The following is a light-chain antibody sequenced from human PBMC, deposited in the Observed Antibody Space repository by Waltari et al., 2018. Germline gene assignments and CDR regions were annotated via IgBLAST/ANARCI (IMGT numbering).Light chain of an antibody. V-gene: IGLV1-51*01. CDR2: YND. CDR1: SSNIGNHY. J-gene: IGLJ3*02. Sequence: QSVLTQPPSVSAAPGQKVTISCSGSSSNIGNHYVSWYQQFPGTAPKLLIYYNDNLPSGIPDRFSGAKYGATATLGITGLQTGDEADYYCGTWDSSLSAPVFGGGTKLTVL. CDR3: GTWDSSLSAPV.